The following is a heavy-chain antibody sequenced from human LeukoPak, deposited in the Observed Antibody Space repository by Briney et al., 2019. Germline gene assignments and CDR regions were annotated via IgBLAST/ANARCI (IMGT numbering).Heavy chain of an antibody. CDR1: GFTFSSYS. J-gene: IGHJ4*02. CDR3: ARDSKLRYFDWLLSGPFDY. D-gene: IGHD3-9*01. Sequence: GGSLRLSCAASGFTFSSYSMNWVRQAPGKGLEWVSSISSSSSYIYYADSVKGRFTISRDSAKNSLYLQMNSLRAEDTAAYYCARDSKLRYFDWLLSGPFDYWGQGTLVTVSS. V-gene: IGHV3-21*01. CDR2: ISSSSSYI.